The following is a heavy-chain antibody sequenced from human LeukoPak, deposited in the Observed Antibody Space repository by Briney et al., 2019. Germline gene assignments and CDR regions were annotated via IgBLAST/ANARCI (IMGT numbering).Heavy chain of an antibody. J-gene: IGHJ4*02. CDR1: GYTFTGYY. CDR3: ASYCSSTSCYMGVGDY. Sequence: ASVKVSCKASGYTFTGYYMHWVRQAPGQGLEWMGWINPNSGGTNYAQKFQGRVTMTRDTSISTAYMELSRLRSDDTAVYYCASYCSSTSCYMGVGDYWGQGTLVTVSS. CDR2: INPNSGGT. D-gene: IGHD2-2*02. V-gene: IGHV1-2*02.